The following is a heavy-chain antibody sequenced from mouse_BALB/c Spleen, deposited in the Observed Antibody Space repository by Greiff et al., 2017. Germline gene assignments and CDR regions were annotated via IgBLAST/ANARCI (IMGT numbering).Heavy chain of an antibody. J-gene: IGHJ3*01. Sequence: EVQRVESGGGLVKPGGSLKLSCAASGFTFSSYAMSWVRQTPEKRLEWVASISSGGSTYYPDSVKGRFTISRDNARNILYLQMSSLRSEDTAMYYCARGPIYYDSTFAYWGQGTLVTVSA. CDR2: ISSGGST. CDR3: ARGPIYYDSTFAY. V-gene: IGHV5-6-5*01. CDR1: GFTFSSYA. D-gene: IGHD2-4*01.